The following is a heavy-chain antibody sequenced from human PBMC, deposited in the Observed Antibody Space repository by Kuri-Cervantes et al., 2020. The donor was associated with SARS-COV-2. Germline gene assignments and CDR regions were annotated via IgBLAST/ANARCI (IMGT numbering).Heavy chain of an antibody. CDR2: MNPNRGNT. CDR1: GYTFTSYE. CDR3: ARWGEVATPLDV. D-gene: IGHD5-12*01. V-gene: IGHV1-8*01. J-gene: IGHJ6*02. Sequence: ASVKVSCKASGYTFTSYEINWVRQATGQGLEWMGWMNPNRGNTGYAQKFHGRVTMTRNTSISTAYMELSSLRSEYRAVYYCARWGEVATPLDVWGQGTTVTVSS.